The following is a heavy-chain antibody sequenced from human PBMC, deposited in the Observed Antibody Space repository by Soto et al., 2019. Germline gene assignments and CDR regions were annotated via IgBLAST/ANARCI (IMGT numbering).Heavy chain of an antibody. J-gene: IGHJ1*01. V-gene: IGHV1-18*01. CDR3: AIGPDILTGWKVTS. CDR1: GYDFTNYG. Sequence: QVRLVQSGAEVKKPGASVKVSCKTYGYDFTNYGINWVRQAPGQGVEWMGWISAYNGNIVYAQNFRGRDTLTTDTSTGSAYTELRRLRSDDTAVYYCAIGPDILTGWKVTSWGQDTLATVSS. D-gene: IGHD3-9*01. CDR2: ISAYNGNI.